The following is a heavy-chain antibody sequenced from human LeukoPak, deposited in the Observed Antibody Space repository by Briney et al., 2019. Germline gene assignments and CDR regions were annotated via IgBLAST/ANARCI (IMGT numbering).Heavy chain of an antibody. CDR3: ARDLPENYYDSSGPNWFDP. CDR2: ISSSSSYI. V-gene: IGHV3-21*01. J-gene: IGHJ5*02. D-gene: IGHD3-22*01. Sequence: GGSLRLSCAASGFTFSSYGMHWVRQAPGKGLEWVSSISSSSSYIYYADSVKGRFTISRDNAKNSLYLQMNSLRAEGTAVYYCARDLPENYYDSSGPNWFDPWGQGTLVTVSS. CDR1: GFTFSSYG.